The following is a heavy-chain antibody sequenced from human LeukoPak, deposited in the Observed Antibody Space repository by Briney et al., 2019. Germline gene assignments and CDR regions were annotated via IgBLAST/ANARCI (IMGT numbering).Heavy chain of an antibody. CDR2: ISAYNGNT. Sequence: ASVKVSCKASGYTSTSYGISWVRQAPGQGLEWVGWISAYNGNTNYAQKFQGRVTMTRDTSTSTVYMELSSLRSEDTAVYYCARGFITIFGAVIIKGNWFDPWGQGTLVTVSS. V-gene: IGHV1-18*01. J-gene: IGHJ5*02. CDR1: GYTSTSYG. CDR3: ARGFITIFGAVIIKGNWFDP. D-gene: IGHD3-3*01.